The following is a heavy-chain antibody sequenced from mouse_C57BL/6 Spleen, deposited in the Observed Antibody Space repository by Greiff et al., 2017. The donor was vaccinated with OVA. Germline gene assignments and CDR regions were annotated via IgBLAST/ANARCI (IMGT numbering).Heavy chain of an antibody. CDR3: ARRDDGYYFDY. CDR1: GYSFTGYY. D-gene: IGHD2-3*01. V-gene: IGHV1-42*01. Sequence: EVKLQESGPELVKPGASVNTSCKASGYSFTGYYMNWVKQSPEKSLEWIGEINPSTGGTTYNQKFKAKATLTVDKSSSTAYMQLKSLTSEDSAVYYCARRDDGYYFDYWGQGTTLTVSS. J-gene: IGHJ2*01. CDR2: INPSTGGT.